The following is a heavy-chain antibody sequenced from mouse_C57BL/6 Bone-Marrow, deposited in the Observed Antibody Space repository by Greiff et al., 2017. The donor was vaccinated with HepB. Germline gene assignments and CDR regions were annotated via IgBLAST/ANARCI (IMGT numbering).Heavy chain of an antibody. CDR1: GFTFSSYG. CDR3: ARQGVYYYGSSYVKYYYAMDY. Sequence: EVKLVESGGDLVKPGGSLKLSCAASGFTFSSYGMSWVRQTPDKRLEWVATISSGGSYTYYPDSVKGRFTISRDNAKNTLYLQMSSLKSEDTAMYYCARQGVYYYGSSYVKYYYAMDYWGQGTSVTVSS. D-gene: IGHD1-1*01. CDR2: ISSGGSYT. J-gene: IGHJ4*01. V-gene: IGHV5-6*01.